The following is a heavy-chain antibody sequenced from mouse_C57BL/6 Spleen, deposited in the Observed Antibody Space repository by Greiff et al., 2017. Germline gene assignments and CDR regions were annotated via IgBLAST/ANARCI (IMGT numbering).Heavy chain of an antibody. J-gene: IGHJ4*01. CDR2: INPSCGST. Sequence: QVQLQQSGAELAKPGASVTLSCKASGYTFTSYCMHWVKQRPGQSLEWIGYINPSCGSTNYTQKFKDKATLTADKSASTAYMQMSSLTYEETAVYYGARGGDYGAMDYGGQGTSVTVSS. D-gene: IGHD1-1*01. CDR3: ARGGDYGAMDY. V-gene: IGHV1-7*01. CDR1: GYTFTSYC.